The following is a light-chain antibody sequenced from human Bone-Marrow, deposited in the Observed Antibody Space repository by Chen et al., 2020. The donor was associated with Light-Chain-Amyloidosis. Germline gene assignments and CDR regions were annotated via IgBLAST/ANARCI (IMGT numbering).Light chain of an antibody. CDR3: VLYMGSGISV. CDR1: SGSVSASYY. V-gene: IGLV8-61*01. CDR2: STN. Sequence: QTVVTQEPSFSVSPGGTVTLTCGVTSGSVSASYYPSWYQQTPGQAPRTLIYSTNSRSSGVPDRFSGSILGNKAALTITVAQADDESDYYCVLYMGSGISVFGGGTKLTVL. J-gene: IGLJ3*02.